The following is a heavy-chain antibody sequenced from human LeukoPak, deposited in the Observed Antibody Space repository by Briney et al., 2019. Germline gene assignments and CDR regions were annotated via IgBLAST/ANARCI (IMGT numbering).Heavy chain of an antibody. CDR2: ISSSSSYI. CDR3: ARDGEVGVGRWFDP. Sequence: PGGSLRLSCAASGFTFSSYSMNWVRQAPGKGLEWVSSISSSSSYIYYADSVKGRFTISRDSAKNSLSLQMNSLRAEDTAVYYCARDGEVGVGRWFDPWGQGTLVTVSS. D-gene: IGHD1-26*01. CDR1: GFTFSSYS. J-gene: IGHJ5*02. V-gene: IGHV3-21*01.